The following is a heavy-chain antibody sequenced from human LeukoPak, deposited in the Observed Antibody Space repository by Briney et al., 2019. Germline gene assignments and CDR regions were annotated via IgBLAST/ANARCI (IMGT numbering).Heavy chain of an antibody. D-gene: IGHD6-13*01. CDR1: GFTFSSYA. CDR2: ISYDGSNK. CDR3: ARDSGFIAAAGSFDY. Sequence: GGSLRLSCAASGFTFSSYAMHWVRQAPGKGVEWVAVISYDGSNKYYADSVKGRFTISRDNSKNTLYLQMNSLRAEDTAVYYCARDSGFIAAAGSFDYWGQGTLVTVSS. V-gene: IGHV3-30*01. J-gene: IGHJ4*02.